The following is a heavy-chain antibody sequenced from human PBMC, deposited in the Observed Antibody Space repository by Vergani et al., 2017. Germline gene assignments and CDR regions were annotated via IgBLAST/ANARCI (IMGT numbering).Heavy chain of an antibody. CDR3: ASNTYYYDSSGYYYNKLDY. D-gene: IGHD3-22*01. V-gene: IGHV1-69*01. J-gene: IGHJ4*02. Sequence: QVQLVQSGAEVKKPGSSVKVSCKASGGTFSSYAISGVRQAPGQGLEWMGGIIPIFGTANYAQKFQGRVTITADESTSTAYMELSSLRSEDTAVYYCASNTYYYDSSGYYYNKLDYWGQGTLVTVSS. CDR2: IIPIFGTA. CDR1: GGTFSSYA.